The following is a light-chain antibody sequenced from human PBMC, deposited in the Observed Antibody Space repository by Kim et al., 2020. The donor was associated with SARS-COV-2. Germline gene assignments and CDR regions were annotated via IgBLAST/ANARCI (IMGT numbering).Light chain of an antibody. CDR2: DVS. CDR1: SSDVGAYKY. Sequence: GQSITISCTGTSSDVGAYKYVSWYQQRPGKAPELMIFDVSERPSGISNRFSGSKSGNTASLTISGLQAEDEADYYCSSYARSSSYVFGTGTKVTVL. J-gene: IGLJ1*01. V-gene: IGLV2-14*04. CDR3: SSYARSSSYV.